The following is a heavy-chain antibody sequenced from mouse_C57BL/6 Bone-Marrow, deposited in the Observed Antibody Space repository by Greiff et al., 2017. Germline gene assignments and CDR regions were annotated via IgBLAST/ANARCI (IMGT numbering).Heavy chain of an antibody. Sequence: VQLQQPGAELVKPGASVKLSCKASGYTFTSYWMHWVKQRPGQGLEWIGMIHPNSGSTNYNEKFKSKATLTVDKSSSTAYMQLSSLTSEDSAVYYGGGDYDVRFAYWGQGTLVTVAA. CDR2: IHPNSGST. V-gene: IGHV1-64*01. D-gene: IGHD2-4*01. CDR1: GYTFTSYW. J-gene: IGHJ3*01. CDR3: GGDYDVRFAY.